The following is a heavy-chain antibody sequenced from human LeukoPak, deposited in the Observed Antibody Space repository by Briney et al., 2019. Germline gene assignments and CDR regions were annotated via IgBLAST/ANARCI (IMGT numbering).Heavy chain of an antibody. CDR1: GYTFTGYY. V-gene: IGHV1-2*02. Sequence: GASVQVSCKASGYTFTGYYMHWVRQAPGQGLEWMGWINPNSGGTNYAQKFQGRVTMTRDTSISTAYMELSRLRSDDTAVYYCARERVEMATMAIDYWGQGTLVTVSS. CDR2: INPNSGGT. D-gene: IGHD5-24*01. CDR3: ARERVEMATMAIDY. J-gene: IGHJ4*02.